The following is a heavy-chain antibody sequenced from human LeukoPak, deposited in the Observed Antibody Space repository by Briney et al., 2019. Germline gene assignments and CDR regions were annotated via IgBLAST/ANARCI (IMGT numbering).Heavy chain of an antibody. CDR3: ASPGAFWSGYAIFDY. J-gene: IGHJ4*02. CDR2: MYHSGST. Sequence: KPSETLSLTCAVSGYSISSGYYWGWIRQPPGKGLEWIGSMYHSGSTYYNPSLKSRVTISVDTSKNQFSLKLSSVTAADTAVYYCASPGAFWSGYAIFDYWGQGTLVTVSS. V-gene: IGHV4-38-2*01. D-gene: IGHD3-3*01. CDR1: GYSISSGYY.